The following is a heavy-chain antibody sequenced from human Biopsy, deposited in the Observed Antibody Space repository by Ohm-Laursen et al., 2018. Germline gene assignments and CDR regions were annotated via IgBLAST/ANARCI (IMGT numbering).Heavy chain of an antibody. V-gene: IGHV1-2*02. Sequence: SSVKVSCKASGFSFTGYYIHWVRQALGHGLEWMGWFSPKSGGTNYAQKFQGNITMTKNTSMSTAYMEMSRLRSDDTAVYYCALQSVAQMKNFDYWGQGTLVTVSS. D-gene: IGHD6-19*01. CDR1: GFSFTGYY. CDR3: ALQSVAQMKNFDY. J-gene: IGHJ4*02. CDR2: FSPKSGGT.